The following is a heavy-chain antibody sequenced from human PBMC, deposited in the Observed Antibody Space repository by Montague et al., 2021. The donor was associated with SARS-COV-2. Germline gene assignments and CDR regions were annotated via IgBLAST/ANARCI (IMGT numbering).Heavy chain of an antibody. D-gene: IGHD4-17*01. CDR3: ARLIYGLFDY. V-gene: IGHV4-39*01. CDR2: IHHGGDT. CDR1: GGSITYRVYY. Sequence: SETLSLTCTVSGGSITYRVYYWGWIRQPPGKGLEWIATIHHGGDTYYNASLKSRLTISVDASKNQFSLRLSSVTAADTALYYCARLIYGLFDYWGQGALVTVSS. J-gene: IGHJ4*02.